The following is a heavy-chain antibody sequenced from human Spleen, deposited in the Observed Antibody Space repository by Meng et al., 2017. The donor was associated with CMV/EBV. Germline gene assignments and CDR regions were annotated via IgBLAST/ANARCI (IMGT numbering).Heavy chain of an antibody. V-gene: IGHV4-31*03. CDR2: IYYSGST. Sequence: SETLSLTCTVSGGSISSGVHYWSWIRQHPGKGMEWIGYIYYSGSTYYSPSLKSRVTIAVDTSKNQFSLKLSSVTAADTAVYYCARGSYDDFWSGSAGNFQHWGQGTLVTVSS. CDR3: ARGSYDDFWSGSAGNFQH. D-gene: IGHD3-3*01. J-gene: IGHJ1*01. CDR1: GGSISSGVHY.